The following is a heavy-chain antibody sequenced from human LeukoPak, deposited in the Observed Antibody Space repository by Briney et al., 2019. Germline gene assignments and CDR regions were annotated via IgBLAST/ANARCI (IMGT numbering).Heavy chain of an antibody. J-gene: IGHJ4*02. CDR1: RFTFGDYA. CDR3: TRGPLYGDYRFDY. Sequence: GGSLRLSCTASRFTFGDYAMSWVRQAPGKGLEWVGFIRSKAYGGTTEYAASVKGRFTISRDDSKSIAYLQMNSLKTEDTAVYYCTRGPLYGDYRFDYWGQGTLVTVSS. D-gene: IGHD4-17*01. CDR2: IRSKAYGGTT. V-gene: IGHV3-49*04.